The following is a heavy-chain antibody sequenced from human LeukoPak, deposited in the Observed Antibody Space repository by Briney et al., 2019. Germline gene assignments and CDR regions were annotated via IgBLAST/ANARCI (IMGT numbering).Heavy chain of an antibody. V-gene: IGHV4-39*07. D-gene: IGHD1-26*01. CDR2: IYHSGST. J-gene: IGHJ5*02. CDR1: GGSISSSSYY. Sequence: SETLSLTCTVSGGSISSSSYYWGWIRQPPGKGLEWIGSIYHSGSTYYNPSLKSRVTISVDTSKNQFSLKLSSVTAADTAVYYCARASGLQNWFDPWGQGTLVTVSS. CDR3: ARASGLQNWFDP.